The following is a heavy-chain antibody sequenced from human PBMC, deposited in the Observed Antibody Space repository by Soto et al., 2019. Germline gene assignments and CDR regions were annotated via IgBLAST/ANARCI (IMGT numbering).Heavy chain of an antibody. CDR3: ARAIKRWEVHYYFDY. CDR1: GSTFNNFA. CDR2: IVVISNTA. D-gene: IGHD1-26*01. J-gene: IGHJ4*02. V-gene: IGHV1-69*06. Sequence: QVVLLQSGAEVKEPGSSVRVSCEVSGSTFNNFAFSWVRQAPGHRPEWMGGIVVISNTADYSQRFQDRVTITADTSTNTLYMELGSLTFEDTAVYYCARAIKRWEVHYYFDYWGQGTLVTVSS.